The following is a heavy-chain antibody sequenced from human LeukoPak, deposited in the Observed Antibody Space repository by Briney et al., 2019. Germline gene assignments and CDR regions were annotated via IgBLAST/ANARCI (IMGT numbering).Heavy chain of an antibody. CDR3: ALSSSSWVWFDP. Sequence: SQTLSLTCALSGDIVSSNSAAWHWIRQSPSRGLEWLGRTYYRSKWYNDYAVSVKSRITINPDTSKNQFSLQLNSVTPEDTAVYYCALSSSSWVWFDPWGQGTLVTGSS. J-gene: IGHJ5*02. CDR1: GDIVSSNSAA. CDR2: TYYRSKWYN. D-gene: IGHD6-13*01. V-gene: IGHV6-1*01.